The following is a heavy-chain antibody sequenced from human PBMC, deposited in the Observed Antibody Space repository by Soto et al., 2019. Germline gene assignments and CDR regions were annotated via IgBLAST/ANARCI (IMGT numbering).Heavy chain of an antibody. Sequence: SETLSLTCAVYGGSFIGYYCICCSHPPPEWREWIVEINHSGSTNYNPSLKSRVTIAVDTSNNQYSLKLTSVTSADTAVYFCARGAPMPRDVPTSFHFWGQGTLVTVSS. D-gene: IGHD2-2*01. V-gene: IGHV4-34*01. CDR2: INHSGST. CDR1: GGSFIGYY. J-gene: IGHJ4*02. CDR3: ARGAPMPRDVPTSFHF.